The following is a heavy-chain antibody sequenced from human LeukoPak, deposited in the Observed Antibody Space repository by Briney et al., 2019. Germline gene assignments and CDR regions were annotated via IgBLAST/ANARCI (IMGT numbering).Heavy chain of an antibody. Sequence: PGGSLRLSCAASGFTFSSYSMNWVRQAPGKGLEWVSYISSSSSTIYYADSVKGRFTISRDNAKNSLYLQMNSLRAEDTAVYYCATNPPYCSSTSCYGAFDIWGQGTMVTVSS. V-gene: IGHV3-48*04. CDR1: GFTFSSYS. D-gene: IGHD2-2*01. J-gene: IGHJ3*02. CDR3: ATNPPYCSSTSCYGAFDI. CDR2: ISSSSSTI.